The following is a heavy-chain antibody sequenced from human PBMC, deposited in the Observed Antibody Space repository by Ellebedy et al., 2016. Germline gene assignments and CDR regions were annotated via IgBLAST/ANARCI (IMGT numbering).Heavy chain of an antibody. CDR3: ARDFGSSTFDF. D-gene: IGHD2-15*01. Sequence: SETLSLTCTVSGGSITTRNFWGWIRQPPGKGLEWIGNIFHSGTAYFNPSLKSRVSMSIDTSKNQFSLKMTSATAADTAVYYCARDFGSSTFDFWGLGTLVTVSS. CDR2: IFHSGTA. CDR1: GGSITTRNF. J-gene: IGHJ4*02. V-gene: IGHV4-39*01.